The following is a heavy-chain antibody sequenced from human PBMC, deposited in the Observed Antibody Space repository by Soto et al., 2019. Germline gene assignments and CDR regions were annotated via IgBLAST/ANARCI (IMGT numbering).Heavy chain of an antibody. CDR2: IRSKANSYAT. V-gene: IGHV3-73*02. J-gene: IGHJ6*02. Sequence: EVQLVESGGGLVQPGGSLKLSCAASGFTFSGSAMHWVRQASGKGLEWVGRIRSKANSYATAYAASVKGRVTISRDDSKNTAYLQMNSLKTEDTAVYYCTRRSGSYYYYYGMDVWGQGTTVTVSS. D-gene: IGHD1-26*01. CDR1: GFTFSGSA. CDR3: TRRSGSYYYYYGMDV.